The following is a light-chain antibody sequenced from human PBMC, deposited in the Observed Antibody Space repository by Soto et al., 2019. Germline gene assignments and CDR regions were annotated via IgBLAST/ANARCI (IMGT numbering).Light chain of an antibody. J-gene: IGKJ3*01. CDR1: QSVSSSY. Sequence: EIVLTQSPGTLSLSPGERATLSCRASQSVSSSYLAWYQQRPGQAPRLLIYGASSRATGIPDRFSGSGSGTDFTLTISSLGPEDFAVYYCQQYGSSRVTFGPGTKVDIK. V-gene: IGKV3-20*01. CDR2: GAS. CDR3: QQYGSSRVT.